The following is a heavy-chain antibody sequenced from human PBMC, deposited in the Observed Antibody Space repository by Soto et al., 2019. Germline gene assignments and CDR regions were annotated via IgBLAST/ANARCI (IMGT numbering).Heavy chain of an antibody. Sequence: QVQLQESGPGLVKPSETLSLTCTVSGGSITNYYCSWFRQPPGKGLEWIGYINYDGYSAYNLSLRRQVTLSMDASKTQSSLMLESVTATDTAVYYGARNGFGPRPGLVDVWGPGTTVIVSS. J-gene: IGHJ6*02. D-gene: IGHD3-10*01. V-gene: IGHV4-59*08. CDR2: INYDGYS. CDR3: ARNGFGPRPGLVDV. CDR1: GGSITNYY.